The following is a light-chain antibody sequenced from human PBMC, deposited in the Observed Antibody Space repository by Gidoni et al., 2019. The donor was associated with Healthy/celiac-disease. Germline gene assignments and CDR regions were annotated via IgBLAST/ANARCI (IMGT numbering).Light chain of an antibody. Sequence: DLQMTQSPSTLSASVGDRVTITCRASQRISSWLAWYQQKPGKATKLLIYDASSLESGVPSRFSGSGSGTEFTLTISSLQPDDFATYYCQQYNSYWITFGQGTRLEIK. CDR1: QRISSW. V-gene: IGKV1-5*01. CDR3: QQYNSYWIT. J-gene: IGKJ5*01. CDR2: DAS.